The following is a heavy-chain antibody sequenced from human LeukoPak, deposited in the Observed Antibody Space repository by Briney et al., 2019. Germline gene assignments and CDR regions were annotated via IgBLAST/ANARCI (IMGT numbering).Heavy chain of an antibody. V-gene: IGHV3-20*04. J-gene: IGHJ6*02. Sequence: GGSLRLSCVAFGFTSEDYDMSWVRQAPGKGLEWVSGINWNGGSTGYADSVKGRFTISRDNAKNSLYLQMNSLRAEDTAVYYCARDRASSWYGMDVWGQGTTVTVSS. CDR2: INWNGGST. CDR1: GFTSEDYD. D-gene: IGHD6-13*01. CDR3: ARDRASSWYGMDV.